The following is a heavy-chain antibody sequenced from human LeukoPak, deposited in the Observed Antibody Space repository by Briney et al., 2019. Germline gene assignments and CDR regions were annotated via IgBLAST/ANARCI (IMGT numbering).Heavy chain of an antibody. V-gene: IGHV4-39*07. CDR2: IYYSGRT. CDR3: ARVGGDVLRYFDWLPNPPDY. D-gene: IGHD3-9*01. CDR1: GGSISSSNYY. J-gene: IGHJ4*02. Sequence: SETLSLTCTVSGGSISSSNYYWGWIRQPPGKGLERIGSIYYSGRTYYNPSLKSRVTISVNTSKKQFSLKLSSVTAADTAVYYCARVGGDVLRYFDWLPNPPDYWGQGTLVTVSS.